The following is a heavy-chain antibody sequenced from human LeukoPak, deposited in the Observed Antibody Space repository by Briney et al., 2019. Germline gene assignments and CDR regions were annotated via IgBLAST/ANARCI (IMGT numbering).Heavy chain of an antibody. J-gene: IGHJ6*03. Sequence: SETLSLTCTVSGGSISSSSYYWGWIRQPPGKGLEWIGSIYYSGSTYYNPSLKSRVTISVDTSKNQFSLKLSSVTAADTAVYYCARGNANIAAAGTEKYYYYYYYMDVWGKGTTVTVSS. D-gene: IGHD6-13*01. CDR1: GGSISSSSYY. CDR3: ARGNANIAAAGTEKYYYYYYYMDV. V-gene: IGHV4-39*01. CDR2: IYYSGST.